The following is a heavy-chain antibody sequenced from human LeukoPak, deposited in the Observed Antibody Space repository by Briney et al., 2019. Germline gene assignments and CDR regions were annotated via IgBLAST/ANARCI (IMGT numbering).Heavy chain of an antibody. D-gene: IGHD3-10*01. V-gene: IGHV1-18*01. Sequence: ASVKVSCKASGYTFTSYGFSWVRQAPGQGLEWMGWISAYNGNTNNAQKLQGRLTMTTDTSTSTAYMELRSLRSDDAAVYYCARVGFISIGSPFDYWGQGTLVTVSS. J-gene: IGHJ4*02. CDR3: ARVGFISIGSPFDY. CDR1: GYTFTSYG. CDR2: ISAYNGNT.